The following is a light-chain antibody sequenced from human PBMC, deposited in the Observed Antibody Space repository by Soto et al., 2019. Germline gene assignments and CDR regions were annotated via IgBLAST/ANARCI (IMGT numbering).Light chain of an antibody. CDR1: QSVSTN. Sequence: EIEMTQSPATLPVSPGERATLSRRASQSVSTNLAWYQQKPGQAPRLLIYGASTRAPGFPARFTGSGSGTEFTLTIRSLQSEDFAVYYCQQYNDWPSNTFGQGTKVDIK. CDR2: GAS. J-gene: IGKJ2*01. CDR3: QQYNDWPSNT. V-gene: IGKV3-15*01.